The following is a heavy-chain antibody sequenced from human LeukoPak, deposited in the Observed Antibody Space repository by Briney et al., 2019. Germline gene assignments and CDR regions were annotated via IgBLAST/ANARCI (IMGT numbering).Heavy chain of an antibody. CDR1: GFTVSSNY. J-gene: IGHJ4*02. V-gene: IGHV3-74*01. D-gene: IGHD3-10*01. CDR3: ARAGISGNAY. Sequence: GGSLRLSCAASGFTVSSNYMSWVRQAPGKGLVWVSRINSDGSSTSYADSVKGRFTISRDNAKNTLYLQMNSLRAEDTAVYYCARAGISGNAYWGQGTLVTVSS. CDR2: INSDGSST.